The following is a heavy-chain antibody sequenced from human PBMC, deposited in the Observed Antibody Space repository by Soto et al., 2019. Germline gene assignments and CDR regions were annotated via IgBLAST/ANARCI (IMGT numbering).Heavy chain of an antibody. CDR3: GSRGERDYYDTSGYG. CDR1: GYTFTGYG. D-gene: IGHD3-22*01. V-gene: IGHV1-18*01. Sequence: ASVKVSCKASGYTFTGYGISWVRQASGQGLEWMGWISAYNGNTKYAQKLQGRVTMTTDTSTSTAYMELRSLRSDDTAVYYCGSRGERDYYDTSGYGWGQGTLVTSPQ. CDR2: ISAYNGNT. J-gene: IGHJ1*01.